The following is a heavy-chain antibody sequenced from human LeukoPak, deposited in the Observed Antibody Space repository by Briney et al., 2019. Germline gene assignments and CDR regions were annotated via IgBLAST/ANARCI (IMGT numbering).Heavy chain of an antibody. V-gene: IGHV4-39*07. CDR1: GGSISSSSYY. Sequence: PSETLSLTCTVSGGSISSSSYYWGWIRQPPGKGLEWIGSIYYSGSTYYNPSLKSRVTISVDTSKNQFSLKLSSVTAADTAVYYRARVGDIVVDGAYDIWGQGTMVTVSS. CDR3: ARVGDIVVDGAYDI. D-gene: IGHD2-15*01. J-gene: IGHJ3*02. CDR2: IYYSGST.